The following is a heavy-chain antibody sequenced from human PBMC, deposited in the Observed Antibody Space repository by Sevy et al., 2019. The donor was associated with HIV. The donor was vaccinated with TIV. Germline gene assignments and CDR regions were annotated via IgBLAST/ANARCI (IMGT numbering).Heavy chain of an antibody. Sequence: GGSLRLSCEASEFTFSNYYMNWVRQAPGKGLEWVSVISGIGSSTYYADSVKGRFTISRDNSKNTLYLQMNSLRADDTAVYYCAKALNPALESMIEVIFRSLKGFDVWGQGTMVTVSS. CDR2: ISGIGSST. CDR3: AKALNPALESMIEVIFRSLKGFDV. J-gene: IGHJ3*01. V-gene: IGHV3-23*01. CDR1: EFTFSNYY. D-gene: IGHD3-22*01.